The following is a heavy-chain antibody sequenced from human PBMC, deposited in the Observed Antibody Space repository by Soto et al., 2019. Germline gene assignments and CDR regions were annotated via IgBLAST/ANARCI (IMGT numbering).Heavy chain of an antibody. CDR2: ISRHSGNT. D-gene: IGHD5-18*01. J-gene: IGHJ6*02. CDR1: GYTFTSYG. V-gene: IGHV1-18*01. Sequence: ASVKVSCKTSGYTFTSYGISWVLQAPGQGLEWMGWISRHSGNTNYAQKFQGRVTMTTDTSTSTAYMEVRSLRFDDTAVYYCARDTLLGQQWDYGMDVWGQGTTVTVSS. CDR3: ARDTLLGQQWDYGMDV.